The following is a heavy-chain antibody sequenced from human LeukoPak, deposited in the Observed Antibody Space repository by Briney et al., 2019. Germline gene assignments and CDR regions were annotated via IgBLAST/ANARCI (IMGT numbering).Heavy chain of an antibody. V-gene: IGHV3-9*01. Sequence: GRSLRLSCAASGFTFDDYAMHWVRQAPGKGLEWVSGISWNSGSIGYADSVKGRFTIPRDNAKNSLYLQMSSLRAEDTALYYCAKEGYSSFAFDIWGQGTMVTVSS. CDR3: AKEGYSSFAFDI. D-gene: IGHD6-19*01. CDR2: ISWNSGSI. J-gene: IGHJ3*02. CDR1: GFTFDDYA.